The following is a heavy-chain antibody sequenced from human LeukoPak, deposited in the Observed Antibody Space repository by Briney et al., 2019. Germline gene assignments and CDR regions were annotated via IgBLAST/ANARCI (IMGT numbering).Heavy chain of an antibody. CDR2: ISWDGGST. V-gene: IGHV3-20*04. CDR3: ARDPYGAYAYSDY. J-gene: IGHJ4*02. D-gene: IGHD4-17*01. Sequence: GGSLRLSCAASGFTFDDYGMTWVRQVPGKGLEWVSGISWDGGSTSYADSVKGRFTISRDSAKNSLYLQMNSLRADDTALYYCARDPYGAYAYSDYWGQGTLVTVSS. CDR1: GFTFDDYG.